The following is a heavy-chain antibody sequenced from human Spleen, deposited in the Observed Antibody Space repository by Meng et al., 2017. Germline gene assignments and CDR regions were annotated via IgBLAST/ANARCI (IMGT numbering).Heavy chain of an antibody. D-gene: IGHD4-17*01. V-gene: IGHV3-23*01. CDR1: GFTFSSYA. J-gene: IGHJ4*02. CDR2: ISNDGGST. CDR3: AKGYDDYDY. Sequence: GESLKISCAASGFTFSSYAMSWVRQAPGKGLDWVSTISNDGGSTYYADSVKGRFTISRDNSKNTLYLQMNSLRAEDTAVYYCAKGYDDYDYWGQGTLVTVSS.